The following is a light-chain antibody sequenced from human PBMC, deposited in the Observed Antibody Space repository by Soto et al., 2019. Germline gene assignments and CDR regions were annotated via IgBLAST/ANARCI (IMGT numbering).Light chain of an antibody. V-gene: IGLV2-11*01. CDR3: CSYAGSSPHV. Sequence: QSVLTQPRSVSGSPGQSVTISCTGTSSDVGGYNYVSWYQQHPGKAPKLMIYDVSKRPSGVPDRFSGSKSGNTASLTISGLQAEDEADYYCCSYAGSSPHVFGTGTKVTVL. J-gene: IGLJ1*01. CDR2: DVS. CDR1: SSDVGGYNY.